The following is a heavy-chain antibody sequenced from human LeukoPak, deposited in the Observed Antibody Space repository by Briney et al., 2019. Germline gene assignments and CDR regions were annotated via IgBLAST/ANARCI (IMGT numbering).Heavy chain of an antibody. J-gene: IGHJ6*02. Sequence: ASVKVSCKASGYTFTSYGISWVRQAPGQGLEWMGCISADNGDTNYAQNLQGRVTMTTDTSTSTAYMELRSLRSDDSAVYYCARTEIAVAGTGGDYYYYYGMDVWAKGPRSPSP. CDR2: ISADNGDT. D-gene: IGHD6-13*01. CDR3: ARTEIAVAGTGGDYYYYYGMDV. V-gene: IGHV1-18*01. CDR1: GYTFTSYG.